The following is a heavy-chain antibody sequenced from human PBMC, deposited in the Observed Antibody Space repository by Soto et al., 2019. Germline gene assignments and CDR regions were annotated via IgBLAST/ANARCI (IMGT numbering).Heavy chain of an antibody. Sequence: GGSLRLSCAVSGFIFSRYSMNCVRQAPGKGLEWVSSIGTSGSYIYDTDSVKGRFTISRDNTKDSLYLQMNSLRAEDTAIYYYARGSAFIGLDYWGQGTPVTVSS. CDR2: IGTSGSYI. J-gene: IGHJ4*02. CDR1: GFIFSRYS. CDR3: ARGSAFIGLDY. D-gene: IGHD1-26*01. V-gene: IGHV3-21*01.